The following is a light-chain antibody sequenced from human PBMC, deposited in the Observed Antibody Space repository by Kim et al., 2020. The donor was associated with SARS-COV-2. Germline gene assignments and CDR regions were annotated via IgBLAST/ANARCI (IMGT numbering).Light chain of an antibody. V-gene: IGLV3-1*01. CDR2: QHS. J-gene: IGLJ2*01. CDR3: QAWDSHVV. CDR1: KLGDKY. Sequence: VSVSPEQPASSTCPGDKLGDKYACWYQQQPGQSPALVIYQHSKRPSGIPERFSGSNSGNTATLTIGGTQAMDEADYYCQAWDSHVVFGGGTQLTVL.